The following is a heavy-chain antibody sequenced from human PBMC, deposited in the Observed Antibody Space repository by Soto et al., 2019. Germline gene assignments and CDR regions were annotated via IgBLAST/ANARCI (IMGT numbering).Heavy chain of an antibody. V-gene: IGHV3-23*01. CDR3: EKDYWNPRYFDN. Sequence: GGPLRLSLAASGFTFRNYGMSWVRQAPGKGLEWVSAVSANGGRTRYADSVKGRFTISRDNSQNTLYLQMLSLRADDTAQYYCEKDYWNPRYFDNWGQGTLVTVS. D-gene: IGHD1-1*01. CDR2: VSANGGRT. CDR1: GFTFRNYG. J-gene: IGHJ4*02.